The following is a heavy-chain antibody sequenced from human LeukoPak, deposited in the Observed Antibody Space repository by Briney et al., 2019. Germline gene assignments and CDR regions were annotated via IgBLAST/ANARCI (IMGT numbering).Heavy chain of an antibody. D-gene: IGHD3-10*01. V-gene: IGHV4-31*03. CDR1: GGSVSSGGYY. CDR3: GRGRFGGYGTNV. Sequence: SETLSLTCTVSGGSVSSGGYYWSWIRQHPGKGPEWIGYIYNIGTTNYNPSLKSRLTILVDTSKNLFSLTLSSTTAADTAVYYCGRGRFGGYGTNVWGQGTTVTVSS. CDR2: IYNIGTT. J-gene: IGHJ6*02.